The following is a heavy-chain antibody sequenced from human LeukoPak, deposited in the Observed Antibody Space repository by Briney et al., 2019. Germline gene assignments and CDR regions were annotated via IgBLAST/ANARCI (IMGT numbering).Heavy chain of an antibody. V-gene: IGHV3-30*04. J-gene: IGHJ5*02. CDR1: GFTFSSYA. CDR2: ISYDGSNK. D-gene: IGHD6-13*01. Sequence: GGSLRLSCAASGFTFSSYAMHWVRQAPGKGLEWVAVISYDGSNKYYADSVKGRFTISRDNSKNTLYLQMNSLRAEDTAVYYCARDRVAAAGTGLPVDLWGQGTLVTVSS. CDR3: ARDRVAAAGTGLPVDL.